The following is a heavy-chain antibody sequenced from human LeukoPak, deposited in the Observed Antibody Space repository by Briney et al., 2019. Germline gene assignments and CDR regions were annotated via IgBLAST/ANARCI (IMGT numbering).Heavy chain of an antibody. D-gene: IGHD6-13*01. J-gene: IGHJ6*02. V-gene: IGHV3-7*01. CDR3: ARDRSSWEPYYYGMDV. CDR2: IKQDGSEK. Sequence: PGGSLRLSCAASGFTFSSYGMSWVRQAPGKGLEWVANIKQDGSEKYYVDSVKGRFTISRDNAKNSMYLQMNSLRAEDTAVYYCARDRSSWEPYYYGMDVWGQGTTVTVSS. CDR1: GFTFSSYG.